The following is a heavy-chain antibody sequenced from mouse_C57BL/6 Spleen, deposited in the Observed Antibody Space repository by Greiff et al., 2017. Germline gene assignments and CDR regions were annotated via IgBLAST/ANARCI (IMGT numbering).Heavy chain of an antibody. CDR2: IHPNSGST. J-gene: IGHJ1*03. CDR3: ARSDGSSWYFDV. Sequence: VQLQQPGAELVKPGASVKLSCKASGYTFTSYWMHWVKQRPGQGLEWIGMIHPNSGSTNYNEKFKSKATLTVDKSSSTAYMQLSSLTSEDSAVYYCARSDGSSWYFDVWGTGTTVTVSS. V-gene: IGHV1-64*01. CDR1: GYTFTSYW. D-gene: IGHD1-1*01.